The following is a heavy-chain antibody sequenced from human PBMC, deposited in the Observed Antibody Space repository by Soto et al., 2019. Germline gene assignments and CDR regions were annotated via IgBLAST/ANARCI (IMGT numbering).Heavy chain of an antibody. Sequence: PGGSLRLSCAASGFTFSSYGTHWVRQAPGKGLEWVAVIWYDGSNKYYADSVKGRFTISRDNSKNTLYLQMNSLRAEDTAVYYCARAYGDEDYFDYWGQGTLVTVS. D-gene: IGHD2-8*01. CDR2: IWYDGSNK. CDR3: ARAYGDEDYFDY. CDR1: GFTFSSYG. V-gene: IGHV3-33*01. J-gene: IGHJ4*02.